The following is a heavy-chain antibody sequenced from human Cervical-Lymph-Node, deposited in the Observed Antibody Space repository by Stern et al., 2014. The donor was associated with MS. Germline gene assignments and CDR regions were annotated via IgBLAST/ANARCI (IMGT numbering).Heavy chain of an antibody. Sequence: VHLVESGSEVKKPGASVKVSCKASEYTHNNYLIHWVRQAHGQRPDWMGVINPSGATNYAQKVQDRVTMTTDASTSTFYMELSRLRSEDTAVYYCAVRYCSGGRCYSVPDVWGQGTTVIVSS. V-gene: IGHV1-46*02. CDR3: AVRYCSGGRCYSVPDV. CDR1: EYTHNNYL. D-gene: IGHD2-15*01. CDR2: INPSGAT. J-gene: IGHJ6*02.